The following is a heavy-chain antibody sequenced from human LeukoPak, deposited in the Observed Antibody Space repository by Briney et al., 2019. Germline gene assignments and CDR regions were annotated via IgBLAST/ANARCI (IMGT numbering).Heavy chain of an antibody. J-gene: IGHJ5*02. Sequence: PGGSLRNSHAASGFTFSDYYSSWIRQAPGKGLEWVSYITSSGSAIYYADSVRGRYTISRDNARNSMFLHMDDLRAEDTAIYYCATVIVSTSGDHGGQGTLVTVSS. CDR1: GFTFSDYY. CDR3: ATVIVSTSGDH. V-gene: IGHV3-11*01. D-gene: IGHD5/OR15-5a*01. CDR2: ITSSGSAI.